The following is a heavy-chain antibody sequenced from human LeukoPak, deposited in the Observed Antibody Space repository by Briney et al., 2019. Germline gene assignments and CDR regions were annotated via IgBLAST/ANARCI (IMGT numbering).Heavy chain of an antibody. J-gene: IGHJ4*02. D-gene: IGHD5-12*01. CDR2: FRYDGSGN. CDR3: AKDNSGWAFDY. V-gene: IGHV3-30*02. Sequence: GGSLRLSCAASGFTFSSYGMHWVRQAPGKGLQWVAFFRYDGSGNYYADSVKGRFTISRDNSKNTLYLHMNSLRAEDTAVYYSAKDNSGWAFDYSGRRTLVTVSS. CDR1: GFTFSSYG.